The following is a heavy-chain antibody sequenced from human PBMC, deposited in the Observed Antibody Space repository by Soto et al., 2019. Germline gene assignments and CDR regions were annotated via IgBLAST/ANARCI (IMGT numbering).Heavy chain of an antibody. CDR2: LHQSGGT. V-gene: IGHV4-34*01. CDR3: GFSTVRRTRDRVY. CDR1: GGSFSPSF. D-gene: IGHD2-2*01. J-gene: IGHJ4*01. Sequence: QVQVQQWGAGLLKPSETLSLTCAVYGGSFSPSFCSWVRQPPGKWLEWIGELHQSGGTIYNPSLKSRVTISVDTFKQQFSLKLTAVTAADTAVYSGGFSTVRRTRDRVYWGHGAVVTVSS.